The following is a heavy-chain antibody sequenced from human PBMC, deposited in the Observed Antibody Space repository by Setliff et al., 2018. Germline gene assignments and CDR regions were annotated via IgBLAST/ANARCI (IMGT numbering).Heavy chain of an antibody. CDR2: TIPVFGTT. J-gene: IGHJ6*03. V-gene: IGHV1-69*13. CDR3: VREGVDTRSSTDYRYYMDV. D-gene: IGHD5-18*01. CDR1: GYTFTTYA. Sequence: ASVKVSCKASGYTFTTYAMSWMRQAPGQGLEWMGGTIPVFGTTNYARKFQGRVTIISDESTSTAYMQLSSLGSEDTAVYYCVREGVDTRSSTDYRYYMDVWGKGTTVTVSS.